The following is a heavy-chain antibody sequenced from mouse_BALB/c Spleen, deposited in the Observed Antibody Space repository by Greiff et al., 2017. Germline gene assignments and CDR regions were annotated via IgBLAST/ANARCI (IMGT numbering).Heavy chain of an antibody. CDR2: IDPANGNT. Sequence: EVQLQQSGAELVKPGASVKLSCTASGFNIKDTYMHWVKQRPEQGLEWIGRIDPANGNTKYDPKFQGKATITADTSSNTAYLQLSSLTCEDTAVYYCARSSWGAYWGQGTLVTVSA. D-gene: IGHD4-1*01. CDR1: GFNIKDTY. CDR3: ARSSWGAY. V-gene: IGHV14-3*02. J-gene: IGHJ3*01.